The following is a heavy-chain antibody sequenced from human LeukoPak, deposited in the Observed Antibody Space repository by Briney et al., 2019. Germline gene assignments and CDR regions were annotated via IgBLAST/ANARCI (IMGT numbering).Heavy chain of an antibody. V-gene: IGHV4-4*02. J-gene: IGHJ4*02. CDR3: ARHRSKWLQSSFDY. D-gene: IGHD5-24*01. CDR1: GGSISSSNW. CDR2: IYHSGNT. Sequence: SETLSLTRAVSGGSISSSNWWSWVRPPPGKGLEWIGEIYHSGNTYDNPSLKSRVTISVDTSKNQFSLKLNSVTAADTAVYYCARHRSKWLQSSFDYWGQGTLVTVSS.